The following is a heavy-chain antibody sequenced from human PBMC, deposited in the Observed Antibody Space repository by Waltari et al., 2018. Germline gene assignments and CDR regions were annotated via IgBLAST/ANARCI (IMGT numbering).Heavy chain of an antibody. CDR2: IDSGGGT. CDR1: GFSFSYNY. J-gene: IGHJ4*02. Sequence: VQLVETGGGLIQPGGSLRLSCATSGFSFSYNYMSWVRQAPGKGLEWVSTIDSGGGTYYADSVKCRFTISRDSSKSTLYLQISRLRAEDTAVYYCARPSGYSRHFDYWGQGTLDTVSS. CDR3: ARPSGYSRHFDY. D-gene: IGHD3-22*01. V-gene: IGHV3-53*02.